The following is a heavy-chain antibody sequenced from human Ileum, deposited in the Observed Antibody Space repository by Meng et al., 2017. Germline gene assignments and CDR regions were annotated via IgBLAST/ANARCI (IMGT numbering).Heavy chain of an antibody. D-gene: IGHD2-15*01. CDR3: ASRYCSGDGCYLGAFDY. V-gene: IGHV1-69*13. Sequence: SVKVSCKTSGGTFSNYAINWVRQAPGQGLEWMGGIIPVSGTANYAQNFRGRVTITADESTSTAYMELSSLRSDDTAVYYCASRYCSGDGCYLGAFDYWGQGTLVTVSS. CDR2: IIPVSGTA. CDR1: GGTFSNYA. J-gene: IGHJ4*02.